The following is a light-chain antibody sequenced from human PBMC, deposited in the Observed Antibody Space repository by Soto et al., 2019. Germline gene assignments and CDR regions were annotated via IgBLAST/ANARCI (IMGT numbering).Light chain of an antibody. V-gene: IGKV3-20*01. CDR1: QSVSSSY. Sequence: DIVLTQSPGTLSLSPGERAALSCRASQSVSSSYLAWYQQKPGQAPRLLIYGASNRATGIPDRLSGSGSGTDFTLTISRLEPEDFAVYYCQQHDNSPLTFGGGTKVDIK. CDR3: QQHDNSPLT. CDR2: GAS. J-gene: IGKJ4*01.